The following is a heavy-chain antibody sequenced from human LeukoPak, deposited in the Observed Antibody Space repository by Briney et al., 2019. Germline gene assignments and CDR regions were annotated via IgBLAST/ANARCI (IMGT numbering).Heavy chain of an antibody. V-gene: IGHV3-21*01. CDR1: GFTFSSYS. CDR2: ISSSSSYI. D-gene: IGHD4-17*01. Sequence: GGSLRLSCAASGFTFSSYSMNWVRQAPGKGLEWVSSISSSSSYIYYADSVKGRFTISRDSAKDSLYLQMNSLRAEDTAVYYCARNHHGGTTVTLDYWGQGTLVTVSS. CDR3: ARNHHGGTTVTLDY. J-gene: IGHJ4*02.